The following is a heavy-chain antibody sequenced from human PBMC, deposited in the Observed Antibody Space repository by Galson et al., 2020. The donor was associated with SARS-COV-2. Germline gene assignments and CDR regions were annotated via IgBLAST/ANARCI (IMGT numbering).Heavy chain of an antibody. Sequence: GGSLRLSCAASGFTFSSHAIHWVRQAPGKGLEWVAQIFSDGSEKYYRDSVKGRFTISRDSSKNTVYLQMNNLRADDTAVYYCARDGQSTAGWAFDYWGQGNLVTVAS. J-gene: IGHJ4*02. V-gene: IGHV3-33*01. D-gene: IGHD6-19*01. CDR1: GFTFSSHA. CDR3: ARDGQSTAGWAFDY. CDR2: IFSDGSEK.